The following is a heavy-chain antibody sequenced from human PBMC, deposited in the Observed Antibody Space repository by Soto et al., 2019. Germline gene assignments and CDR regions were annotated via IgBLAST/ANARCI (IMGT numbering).Heavy chain of an antibody. Sequence: QVQLVQSGPEVKKTGTSVKVSCKASGGTFSSRAISWVRQAPGQGLEWMGGLIPVFGRVNYAEKFQDRVTITADESTGTVYRELSRLRSEDTALYYCANSRGGTFLGYHGMDIWGQGTTVSVSS. CDR3: ANSRGGTFLGYHGMDI. CDR2: LIPVFGRV. V-gene: IGHV1-69*01. D-gene: IGHD3-16*01. CDR1: GGTFSSRA. J-gene: IGHJ6*02.